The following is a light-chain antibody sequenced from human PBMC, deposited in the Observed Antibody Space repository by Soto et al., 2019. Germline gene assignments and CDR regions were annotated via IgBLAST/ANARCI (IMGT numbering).Light chain of an antibody. J-gene: IGLJ2*01. Sequence: QSALTQPPSASGSPGQSVTISCTGTSSDVGGYNYVSWYQQHPGRAPKLMIYEVSKRPSGVPDRFSGSKSGNTASLTVSGLQPEDEADYYCSSYAGSSNIGVFGGGTKLNVL. CDR2: EVS. CDR1: SSDVGGYNY. CDR3: SSYAGSSNIGV. V-gene: IGLV2-8*01.